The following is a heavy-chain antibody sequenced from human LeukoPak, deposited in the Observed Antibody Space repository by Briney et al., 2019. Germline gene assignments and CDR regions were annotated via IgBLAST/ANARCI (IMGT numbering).Heavy chain of an antibody. V-gene: IGHV4-59*01. Sequence: AETLSLTCTVSGGSIRSYYWSWIRQPPGKGPEWIGFIYYNGSTKYNPSLTSRITMSLDPSTNQCSLKMSTVTAADTTVYCCARSSSGLDYGDCYFDSWGQGYLVTVFS. CDR2: IYYNGST. CDR3: ARSSSGLDYGDCYFDS. CDR1: GGSIRSYY. J-gene: IGHJ4*02. D-gene: IGHD4-17*01.